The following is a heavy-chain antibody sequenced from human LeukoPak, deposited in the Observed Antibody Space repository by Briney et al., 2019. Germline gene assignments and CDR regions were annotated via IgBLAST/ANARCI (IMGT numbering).Heavy chain of an antibody. CDR3: AKGPWDLPHAFDI. D-gene: IGHD1-26*01. V-gene: IGHV3-23*01. Sequence: GGSLRLSCAASGFTFSSYAMSWVRQAPGKGLECVSTMTGSGSITRYADSVKGRFIISRDNSKDTLYLQMNSLRAEDTAIYYCAKGPWDLPHAFDIWGLGTMVTVSS. CDR2: MTGSGSIT. J-gene: IGHJ3*02. CDR1: GFTFSSYA.